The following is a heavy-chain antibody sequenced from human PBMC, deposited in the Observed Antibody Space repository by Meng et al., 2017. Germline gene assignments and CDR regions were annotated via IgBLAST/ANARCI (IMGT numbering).Heavy chain of an antibody. J-gene: IGHJ4*02. D-gene: IGHD1-26*01. V-gene: IGHV3-53*01. Sequence: EVQWVGPGGGLIQPGGSLGLSCAASGFTVSSNYMSWVRQAPGKGLEWVSVIYSGGSTYYADSVKGRFTISRDNSKNTLYLQMNSLRAEDTAVYYCARGGSYYSYWGQGTLVTVSS. CDR2: IYSGGST. CDR1: GFTVSSNY. CDR3: ARGGSYYSY.